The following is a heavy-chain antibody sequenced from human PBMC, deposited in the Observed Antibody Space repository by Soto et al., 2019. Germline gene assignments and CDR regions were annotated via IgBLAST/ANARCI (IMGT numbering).Heavy chain of an antibody. V-gene: IGHV3-33*01. Sequence: QPVGSLRLSCAASGFTFSSYGMHWVRQAPGKGLEWVAVIWYDGRNKYYGDSVKGRFTISRDNSENTLYLEMNGLRADDTAVYYCVRDPNGFGASCYDYWGQGTLVTVSS. CDR3: VRDPNGFGASCYDY. CDR2: IWYDGRNK. J-gene: IGHJ4*02. CDR1: GFTFSSYG. D-gene: IGHD2-2*01.